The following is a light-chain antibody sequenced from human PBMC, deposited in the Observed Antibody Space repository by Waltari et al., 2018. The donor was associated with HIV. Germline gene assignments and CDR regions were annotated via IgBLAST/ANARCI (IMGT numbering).Light chain of an antibody. V-gene: IGLV3-25*03. CDR1: ALPTQS. CDR3: QSVDAGGTQVV. J-gene: IGLJ2*01. CDR2: KDT. Sequence: YELTQPPSVSVSPGQTAAITCSGDALPTQSRFWYQQRPGQAPLMVIFKDTQRASGIPERFSGSSSGTTVTLTISGVQTEDEADYYCQSVDAGGTQVVFGGGTKLSVL.